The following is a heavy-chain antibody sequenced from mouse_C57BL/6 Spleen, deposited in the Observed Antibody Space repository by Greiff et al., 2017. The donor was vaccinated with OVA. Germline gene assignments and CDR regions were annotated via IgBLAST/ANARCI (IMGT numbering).Heavy chain of an antibody. CDR3: ARGGFITTVVEDWYFDV. D-gene: IGHD1-1*01. V-gene: IGHV1-22*01. CDR1: GYTFTDYN. Sequence: EVQLQQSGPELVKPGASVKMSCKASGYTFTDYNMHWVKQSHGKSLEWIGYINPNNGGTSYNQKFKGKATLTVNKSSSTAYMELRSLTSEDSAVYYCARGGFITTVVEDWYFDVWGTGTTVTVSS. CDR2: INPNNGGT. J-gene: IGHJ1*03.